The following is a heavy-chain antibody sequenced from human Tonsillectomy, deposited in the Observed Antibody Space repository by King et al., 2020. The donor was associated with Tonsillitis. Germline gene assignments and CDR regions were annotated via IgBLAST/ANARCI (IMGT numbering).Heavy chain of an antibody. J-gene: IGHJ1*01. CDR2: IIPILGIA. CDR1: GGTFSSYV. Sequence: VQLVESGAEVKKPGSSVKVSCKASGGTFSSYVISWVRQAPGQGLEWMGRIIPILGIANYAQKFQGRVTITADKSTSTAYMELSSLRSEDTAVYYCARDLGAAAVFQHWGQGTLVTVSS. D-gene: IGHD6-13*01. V-gene: IGHV1-69*09. CDR3: ARDLGAAAVFQH.